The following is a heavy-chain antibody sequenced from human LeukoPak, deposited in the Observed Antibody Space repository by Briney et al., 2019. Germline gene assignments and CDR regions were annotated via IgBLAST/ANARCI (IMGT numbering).Heavy chain of an antibody. CDR3: ARGQMVRGPPSWFDP. V-gene: IGHV4-34*01. Sequence: PSETLSLTCAVYGGSFSGYYWSWLRHPPGKGLEWLGEINHSGSTNYNPSLKSRVTISVDTSKNQFSLKLSSVTAADTAVYYCARGQMVRGPPSWFDPWGQGTLVTVSS. J-gene: IGHJ5*02. D-gene: IGHD3-10*01. CDR2: INHSGST. CDR1: GGSFSGYY.